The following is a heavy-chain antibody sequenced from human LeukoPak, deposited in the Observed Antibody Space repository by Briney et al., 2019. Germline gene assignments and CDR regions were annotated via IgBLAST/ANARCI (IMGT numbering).Heavy chain of an antibody. CDR3: ARVGYCSGGSCYFSYYFDY. J-gene: IGHJ4*02. D-gene: IGHD2-15*01. Sequence: ASVKVSCEASGYTFTSYDINWVRQATGQGLEWMGWMNPNSGNTGYAQKFQGRVTMTRNTSISTAYMELSSLRSEDTAVYYCARVGYCSGGSCYFSYYFDYWGQGTLVTVSS. V-gene: IGHV1-8*01. CDR2: MNPNSGNT. CDR1: GYTFTSYD.